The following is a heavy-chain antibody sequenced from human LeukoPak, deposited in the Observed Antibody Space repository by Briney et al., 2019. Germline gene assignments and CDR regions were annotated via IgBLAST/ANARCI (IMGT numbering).Heavy chain of an antibody. D-gene: IGHD4-17*01. CDR3: AKGNYGDYGEVPPNFDY. V-gene: IGHV3-30*02. CDR1: EFTFSSYG. Sequence: GGSLRLSCAASEFTFSSYGMHWVRQAPGKGLEWVAFIGYDGTRKSYTDAVKGRFTISRDNSKNTVYLQMNSLRAEDTAVYYCAKGNYGDYGEVPPNFDYWGQGTLVTVSS. CDR2: IGYDGTRK. J-gene: IGHJ4*02.